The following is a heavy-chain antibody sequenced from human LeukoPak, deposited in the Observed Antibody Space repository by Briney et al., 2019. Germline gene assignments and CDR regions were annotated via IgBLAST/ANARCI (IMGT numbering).Heavy chain of an antibody. Sequence: GGSLRLSCAASGFTFSSYWMSWVRQAPGKGLEWVANIKQDGSEEYNMDSVKGRFTISRDNAKNSLYLQMTSLRAEDTAVYYCARLYYYGMDVWGQGTTVIVSS. CDR3: ARLYYYGMDV. CDR2: IKQDGSEE. J-gene: IGHJ6*02. CDR1: GFTFSSYW. V-gene: IGHV3-7*01.